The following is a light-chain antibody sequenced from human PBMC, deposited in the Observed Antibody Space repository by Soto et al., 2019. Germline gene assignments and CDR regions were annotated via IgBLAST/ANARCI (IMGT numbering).Light chain of an antibody. CDR3: QHYGSSSIT. J-gene: IGKJ5*01. CDR2: GAS. CDR1: QSVSSSY. Sequence: EIVLTQSPGTLSLSPGERAPLSCRASQSVSSSYLAWYQQKLGQAPRLLMYGASSRATGIPDRFSGSGSGTDFTLTISRLEPEDFAVYYCQHYGSSSITFGQGTRLEIK. V-gene: IGKV3-20*01.